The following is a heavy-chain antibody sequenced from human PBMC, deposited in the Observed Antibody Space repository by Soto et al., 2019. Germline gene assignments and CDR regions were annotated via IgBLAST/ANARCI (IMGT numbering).Heavy chain of an antibody. CDR2: IYHSGST. J-gene: IGHJ6*02. Sequence: PSETLSLTGAVSGGSISSSNWWSWVRQRPGKGLEWIGEIYHSGSTNYNPSLKSRVTISVDKSKNQFSLKLSSVTAADTAVYYCAKSSSAGEYYYYGMDVWGQGTTVTV. CDR3: AKSSSAGEYYYYGMDV. D-gene: IGHD6-6*01. CDR1: GGSISSSNW. V-gene: IGHV4-4*02.